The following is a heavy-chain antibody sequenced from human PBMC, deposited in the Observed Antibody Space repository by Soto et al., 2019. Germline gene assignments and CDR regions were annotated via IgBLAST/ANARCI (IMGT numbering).Heavy chain of an antibody. Sequence: GASVKVSCKASDYTSTTSHMHWVRQAPGQGLEWMGVINPKSDNTNYAQKFQGWVTMTRDTSISTAYMELSRLRSDDTAVYYCARARRDGYNRDAFDIWGQGTMVTVSS. D-gene: IGHD5-12*01. J-gene: IGHJ3*02. CDR1: DYTSTTSH. CDR3: ARARRDGYNRDAFDI. CDR2: INPKSDNT. V-gene: IGHV1-2*04.